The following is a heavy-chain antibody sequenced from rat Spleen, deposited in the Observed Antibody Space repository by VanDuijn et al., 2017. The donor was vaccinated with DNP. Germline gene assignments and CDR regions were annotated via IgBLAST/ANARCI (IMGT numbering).Heavy chain of an antibody. V-gene: IGHV5-22*01. CDR3: ARPDY. Sequence: EVQLVESGGGLVQPGRSLKLSCAASGFTFSDYYMAWVRQAPKKGLEWVASISYEGSSTYYGDSVKGRFTISRDNAKSTPYLQMDSLRSEYTATYLCARPDYWGQGVMVTVSS. CDR2: ISYEGSST. CDR1: GFTFSDYY. J-gene: IGHJ2*01.